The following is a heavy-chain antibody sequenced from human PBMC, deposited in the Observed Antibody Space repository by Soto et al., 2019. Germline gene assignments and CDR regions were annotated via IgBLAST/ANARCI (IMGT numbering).Heavy chain of an antibody. J-gene: IGHJ4*02. D-gene: IGHD2-15*01. CDR2: IYYSGST. V-gene: IGHV4-59*02. CDR1: GGSVSSYY. Sequence: PSETLSLTCTVSGGSVSSYYWSWIRQPPGKGLEWIAYIYYSGSTNYNPSLKSRVTISADTSKNQFSLKMSSVTAADTAVYYCAGEGGYCAGGSCYGGFGYWGQGTLVTVSS. CDR3: AGEGGYCAGGSCYGGFGY.